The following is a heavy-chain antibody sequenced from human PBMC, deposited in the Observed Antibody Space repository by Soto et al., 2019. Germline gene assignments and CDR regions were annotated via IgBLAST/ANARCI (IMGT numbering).Heavy chain of an antibody. V-gene: IGHV3-53*01. CDR2: IYSGGTT. D-gene: IGHD6-19*01. Sequence: PGESLNISCSASGFTVSSSYITWVRQAPGKGLEWISVIYSGGTTYYADSVKGRFTISRDNSKNTLYLQMNSLRVEDTAMYYCARPREAGKYYCGVDVWGQGTTVTVSS. J-gene: IGHJ6*02. CDR1: GFTVSSSY. CDR3: ARPREAGKYYCGVDV.